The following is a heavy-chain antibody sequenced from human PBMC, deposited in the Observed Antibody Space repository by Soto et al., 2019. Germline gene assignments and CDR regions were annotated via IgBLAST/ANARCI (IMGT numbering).Heavy chain of an antibody. CDR3: AKVSWFGEFDE. CDR1: GFSFSSYA. D-gene: IGHD3-10*01. CDR2: ISVSGGTT. V-gene: IGHV3-23*01. J-gene: IGHJ4*02. Sequence: GGSLRLSCVATGFSFSSYAMSWVRQAPGRGLKWVSSISVSGGTTYYADSMKGRFTISRDNSKNTQYLQMNSLRAEDTAVYYCAKVSWFGEFDEWGQGTLVTVSS.